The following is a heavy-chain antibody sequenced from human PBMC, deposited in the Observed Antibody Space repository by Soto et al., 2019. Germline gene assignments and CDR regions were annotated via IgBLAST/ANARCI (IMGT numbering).Heavy chain of an antibody. CDR2: ISYDGSNK. V-gene: IGHV3-30*18. CDR1: GFTFSSYG. CDR3: AKESSGPYDY. D-gene: IGHD5-12*01. Sequence: GGSLRLSCAASGFTFSSYGMHWVRQAPGKGLEWVAAISYDGSNKYYADSVKGRFTISRDNSKNTLYLQMNSLRAEDTAVYYCAKESSGPYDYWGQGTLVTVSS. J-gene: IGHJ4*02.